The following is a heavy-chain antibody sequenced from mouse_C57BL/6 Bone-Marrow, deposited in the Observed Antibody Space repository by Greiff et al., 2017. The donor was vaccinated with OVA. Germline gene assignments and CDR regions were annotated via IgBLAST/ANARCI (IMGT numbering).Heavy chain of an antibody. Sequence: EVQLQQSGPELVKPGASVKISCKASGYSFTDYNMNWVKQSNGKSLEWIGVINPNYGTTSYNQKFKGKATLTVDQSSSTAYMQLNSLTSEDSAVYYCARGTFLLRSGDWYFDVWGTGTTVTVSS. V-gene: IGHV1-39*01. CDR2: INPNYGTT. CDR1: GYSFTDYN. J-gene: IGHJ1*03. CDR3: ARGTFLLRSGDWYFDV. D-gene: IGHD1-1*01.